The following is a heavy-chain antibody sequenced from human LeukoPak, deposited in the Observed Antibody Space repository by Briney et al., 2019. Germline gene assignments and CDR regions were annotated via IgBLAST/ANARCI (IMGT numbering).Heavy chain of an antibody. J-gene: IGHJ4*02. Sequence: SETLSLTCTVSGGSISSYYWSWIRQPPGKGLEWIGYIYYSGSTNYNPSLKSRVTISVDTSKNQFSLNLGSVTAADTAVYYCARVRGSYRDYWGQGTLVTVSS. CDR2: IYYSGST. V-gene: IGHV4-59*01. D-gene: IGHD1-26*01. CDR3: ARVRGSYRDY. CDR1: GGSISSYY.